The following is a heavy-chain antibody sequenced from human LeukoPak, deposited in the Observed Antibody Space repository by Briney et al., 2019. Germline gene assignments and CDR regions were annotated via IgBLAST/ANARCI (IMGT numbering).Heavy chain of an antibody. CDR1: GFTVNSNY. CDR3: AKNGDRGAYCSGGSCYPYYYYYMDV. Sequence: GGSLRLSCAASGFTVNSNYMSWVRQAPGKGLEWVSAISGTGGSTYYADSVKGRFTISRDNSKNTLYLQMNSLRAEDTAIYYCAKNGDRGAYCSGGSCYPYYYYYMDVWGKGTTVTISS. D-gene: IGHD2-15*01. V-gene: IGHV3-23*01. J-gene: IGHJ6*03. CDR2: ISGTGGST.